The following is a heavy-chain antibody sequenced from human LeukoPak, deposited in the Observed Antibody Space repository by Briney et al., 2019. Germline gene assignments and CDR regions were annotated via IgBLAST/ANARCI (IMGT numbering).Heavy chain of an antibody. J-gene: IGHJ4*02. CDR2: IYTSGST. Sequence: PSETLSLTCTVSGGSISSGSYYWSWIRQPAGKGLEWIGRIYTSGSTNYNPSLKSRVTISVDTSKNQFSLKLSSATAADTAVYYCGGMLAAAVDYWGQGTLVTVSS. D-gene: IGHD6-13*01. V-gene: IGHV4-61*02. CDR3: GGMLAAAVDY. CDR1: GGSISSGSYY.